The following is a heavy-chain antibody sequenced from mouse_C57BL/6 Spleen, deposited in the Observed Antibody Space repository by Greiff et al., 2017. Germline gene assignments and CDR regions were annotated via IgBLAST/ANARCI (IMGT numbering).Heavy chain of an antibody. CDR2: IYPGDGDT. J-gene: IGHJ4*01. D-gene: IGHD3-2*02. CDR3: ARSGQLRLYYYAMDY. Sequence: QVQLQQSGPELVKPGASVKISCKASGYAFSSSWMNWVKQRPGKGLEWIGRIYPGDGDTNSNGKFKGKATLTADKSSSTAYMQLSSLTSEDSAVYFCARSGQLRLYYYAMDYWGQGTSVTVSS. V-gene: IGHV1-82*01. CDR1: GYAFSSSW.